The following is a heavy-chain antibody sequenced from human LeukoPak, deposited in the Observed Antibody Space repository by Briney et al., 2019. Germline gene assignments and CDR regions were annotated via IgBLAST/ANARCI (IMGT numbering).Heavy chain of an antibody. CDR3: AREPSSGREPTGGRPLDY. Sequence: SETLSLTCTVSGGSFSGYFWSWIRQPAGKGLEWIGRIYSSGSNNYNPSRKSRVTMSLDTSKHHLSLSLSSVTAADTAVYCCAREPSSGREPTGGRPLDYWGEGTVVSVSS. D-gene: IGHD2-8*02. V-gene: IGHV4-4*07. CDR1: GGSFSGYF. CDR2: IYSSGSN. J-gene: IGHJ4*02.